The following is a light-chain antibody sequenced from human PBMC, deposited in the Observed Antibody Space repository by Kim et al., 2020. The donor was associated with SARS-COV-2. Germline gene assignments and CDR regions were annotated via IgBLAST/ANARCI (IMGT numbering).Light chain of an antibody. J-gene: IGLJ2*01. CDR3: SSYTSSSTVV. Sequence: QSALTQPPSVSGSPGQSVTISCTGTSSDVGSYNSVSWYQQPPGTAPPKLMIYEVSNWPSGVPDRFSGSKSGNTASLTISGLQAEEEADYYCSSYTSSSTVVFGGGTQLTVL. CDR2: EVS. CDR1: SSDVGSYNS. V-gene: IGLV2-18*02.